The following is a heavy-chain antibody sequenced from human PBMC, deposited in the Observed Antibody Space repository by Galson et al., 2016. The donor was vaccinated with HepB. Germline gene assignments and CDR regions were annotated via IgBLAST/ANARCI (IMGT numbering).Heavy chain of an antibody. CDR1: GFTFSDYY. CDR2: ISNSDTI. CDR3: ARWTTGVDS. Sequence: SLRLSCAASGFTFSDYYMTWIRQAPGKGLDWLSYISNSDTIYYADSVRGRFTVSRDNAKNSLHLQMNSLRDDDTGGYYCARWTTGVDSWGQGTLVTVSS. J-gene: IGHJ4*02. D-gene: IGHD4-17*01. V-gene: IGHV3-11*04.